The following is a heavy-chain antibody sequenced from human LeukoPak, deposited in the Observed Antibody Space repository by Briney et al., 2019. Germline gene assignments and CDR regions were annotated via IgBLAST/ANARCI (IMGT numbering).Heavy chain of an antibody. CDR2: ISGSSAST. D-gene: IGHD3-10*01. J-gene: IGHJ4*02. Sequence: GGSLRLSCAASGFTFSTYAMNWVRQAPGKGLGWVSGISGSSASTYYADSVKGRFTISRDNSKNTLYVQMNSLRAEDTAVYYCAVGSYYFDDWGQGTLVTVSS. V-gene: IGHV3-23*01. CDR1: GFTFSTYA. CDR3: AVGSYYFDD.